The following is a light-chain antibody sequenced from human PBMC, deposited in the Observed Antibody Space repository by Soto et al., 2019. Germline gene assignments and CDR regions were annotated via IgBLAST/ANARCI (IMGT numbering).Light chain of an antibody. V-gene: IGLV2-14*01. J-gene: IGLJ1*01. CDR2: DVR. CDR1: SSEVGGYNY. CDR3: SSYTTISTYV. Sequence: QSVLTQPASVSGSPGQSITISCTGTSSEVGGYNYVSWYQQHPGQAPKLMIYDVRNRPSGVSNRFSGSKSVNTASLTISGLQAEDEAAYYCSSYTTISTYVFGTGTKVTVL.